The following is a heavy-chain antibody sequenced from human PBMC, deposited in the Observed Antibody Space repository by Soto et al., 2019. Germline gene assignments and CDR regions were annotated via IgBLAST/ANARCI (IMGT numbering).Heavy chain of an antibody. CDR1: GDSISSADYY. J-gene: IGHJ6*02. V-gene: IGHV4-30-4*01. CDR2: IFYSGTT. CDR3: ARDLWVEPELYYYGMDV. D-gene: IGHD1-1*01. Sequence: QVQLQESGPGLVRPSQTLSLTCTVSGDSISSADYYWSWIRQTPGKGLEWIGRIFYSGTTYYNPSLKSRLTISVDTSKNHFSLRLTSVTAADTAVYYCARDLWVEPELYYYGMDVWGQGTTVTVSS.